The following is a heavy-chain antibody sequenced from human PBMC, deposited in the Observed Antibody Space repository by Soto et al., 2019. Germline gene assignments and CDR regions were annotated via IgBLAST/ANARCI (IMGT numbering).Heavy chain of an antibody. D-gene: IGHD5-18*01. V-gene: IGHV3-23*01. CDR3: ARDRGYSYGYLNYFDY. CDR2: ISGSSGST. CDR1: GFTFSSYA. J-gene: IGHJ4*02. Sequence: PGGSLRLSCAASGFTFSSYAMSWVRQAPGKGLEWVSAISGSSGSTYYADSVKGRFTISRDNSKNTLYLQMNSLRAEDTAVYYCARDRGYSYGYLNYFDYWGQGTLVTVSS.